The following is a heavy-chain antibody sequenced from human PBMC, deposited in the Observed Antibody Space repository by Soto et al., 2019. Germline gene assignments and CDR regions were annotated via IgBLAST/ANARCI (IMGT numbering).Heavy chain of an antibody. V-gene: IGHV1-2*04. D-gene: IGHD1-1*01. CDR2: INPNTGDT. CDR1: GYTLTELS. Sequence: ASVKVSCKVSGYTLTELSMHWVRQAPGQGLEWMGWINPNTGDTKYAQKFQDSVTMTWDTSVTTAYLELSRLRSDDTGVYYCTRGLHYDTTGPNFADWGQGTLVTVSS. CDR3: TRGLHYDTTGPNFAD. J-gene: IGHJ4*02.